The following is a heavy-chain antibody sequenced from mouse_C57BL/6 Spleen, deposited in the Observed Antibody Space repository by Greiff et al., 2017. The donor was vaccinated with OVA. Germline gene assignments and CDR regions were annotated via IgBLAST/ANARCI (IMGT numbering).Heavy chain of an antibody. CDR3: SRQEVNWDAFAY. Sequence: VQLQQPGAELVKPGASVKLSCKASGYTFTSYWMHWVKQRPGQGLEWIGMIHPNSGSTNYNEKFKSKATLTVDKSSSTAYMQLSSLTSEDSAVYYCSRQEVNWDAFAYWGQGTLVTVSA. V-gene: IGHV1-64*01. D-gene: IGHD4-1*01. J-gene: IGHJ3*01. CDR2: IHPNSGST. CDR1: GYTFTSYW.